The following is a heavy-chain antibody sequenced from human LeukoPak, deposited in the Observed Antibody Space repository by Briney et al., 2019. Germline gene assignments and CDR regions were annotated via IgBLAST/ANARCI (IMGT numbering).Heavy chain of an antibody. Sequence: ASVKVSCKASGYTFTSYDINWVRQATGQGLEWMGGIIPIFGTANYAQKFQGRVTITADKSTSTAYMELSSLRSEDTAVYYCARHDSSGYYYGYWGQGTLVTVSS. V-gene: IGHV1-69*06. CDR1: GYTFTSYD. D-gene: IGHD3-22*01. CDR3: ARHDSSGYYYGY. CDR2: IIPIFGTA. J-gene: IGHJ4*02.